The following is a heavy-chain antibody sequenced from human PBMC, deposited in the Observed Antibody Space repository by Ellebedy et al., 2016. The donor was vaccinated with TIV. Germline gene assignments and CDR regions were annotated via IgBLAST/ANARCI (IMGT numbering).Heavy chain of an antibody. D-gene: IGHD2-8*02. CDR3: ARDGGVNQLDI. CDR2: MSASGGNT. J-gene: IGHJ3*02. CDR1: GFNFSTYA. Sequence: PGGSLRLSCAAFGFNFSTYAMTWVRQAPGKGLEWVSAMSASGGNTYYADSVKGRFTISRDNSKNTVYLQMNSLKTEDTAVYYCARDGGVNQLDIWGQGTMVTVSS. V-gene: IGHV3-23*01.